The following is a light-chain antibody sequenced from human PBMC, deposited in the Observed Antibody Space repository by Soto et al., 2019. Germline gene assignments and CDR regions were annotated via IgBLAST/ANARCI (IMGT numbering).Light chain of an antibody. V-gene: IGKV1-39*01. CDR1: QIISTY. Sequence: DIQMTQSPSSLSESVGDRVTISCRSSQIISTYLNWYQQKPGTAPRLLISRASTVQSGVPPRFSGSGSGRDFTLTISSLRPEDIGTYFCQQRYSSPWTFGPWTRVEI. J-gene: IGKJ1*01. CDR3: QQRYSSPWT. CDR2: RAS.